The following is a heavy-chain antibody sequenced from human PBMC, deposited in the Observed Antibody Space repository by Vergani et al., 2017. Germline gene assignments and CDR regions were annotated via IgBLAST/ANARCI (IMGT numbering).Heavy chain of an antibody. Sequence: QVQLQESGPGLVKPSQTLSLTCTVSGGSISSGDYYWSWIRQPPGKGLEWIGYIYYSGSTYYNPSLKSRVTISVDTSKTQFSLKLSFVTAADTAVYYCARARTVVTGPDNWFAPGGQGTLVTVSS. J-gene: IGHJ5*02. V-gene: IGHV4-30-4*08. D-gene: IGHD4-23*01. CDR1: GGSISSGDYY. CDR2: IYYSGST. CDR3: ARARTVVTGPDNWFAP.